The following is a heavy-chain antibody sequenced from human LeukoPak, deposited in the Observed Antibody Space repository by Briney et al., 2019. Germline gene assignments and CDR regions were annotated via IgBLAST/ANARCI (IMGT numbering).Heavy chain of an antibody. CDR3: AGRPTGYSSGYIH. CDR1: GITFSNYA. CDR2: ISGSAHKI. D-gene: IGHD5-18*01. Sequence: GGSLRLSCVASGITFSNYAVSWVRQAPEKGLDWVSVISGSAHKIRYADSVKGRFTISRGNSENIVYLQMNNLRVEDTAVYYCAGRPTGYSSGYIHWGQGTLVTVSS. J-gene: IGHJ4*02. V-gene: IGHV3-23*01.